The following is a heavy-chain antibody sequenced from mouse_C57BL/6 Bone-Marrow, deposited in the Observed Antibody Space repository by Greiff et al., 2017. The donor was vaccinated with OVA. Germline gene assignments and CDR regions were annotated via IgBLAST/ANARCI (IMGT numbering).Heavy chain of an antibody. D-gene: IGHD2-5*01. CDR1: GYTFTSYW. J-gene: IGHJ4*01. CDR2: IDPSDSYT. CDR3: ARAVYYSNPYYAMDY. Sequence: QVQLQQPGAELVKPGASVKLSCKASGYTFTSYWMQWVKQRPGQGLEWIGEIDPSDSYTNYNQKFKGKATLTVDTSSSTAYMQLSSLTSEDSAVYYCARAVYYSNPYYAMDYWGQGTSVTVSS. V-gene: IGHV1-50*01.